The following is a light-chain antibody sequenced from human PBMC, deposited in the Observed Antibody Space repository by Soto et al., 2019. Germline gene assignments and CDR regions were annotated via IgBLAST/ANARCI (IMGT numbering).Light chain of an antibody. V-gene: IGKV1-39*01. Sequence: IQMTQSPSSLAASVGVRVTITCRASQTISTYVNWYRQKSGAAPELLIYDASTLQSGVPSRFRGGGSGTDFTLTISSLQLEDFATYYCQQSYNTPQTFGQGTKVEIK. J-gene: IGKJ1*01. CDR2: DAS. CDR3: QQSYNTPQT. CDR1: QTISTY.